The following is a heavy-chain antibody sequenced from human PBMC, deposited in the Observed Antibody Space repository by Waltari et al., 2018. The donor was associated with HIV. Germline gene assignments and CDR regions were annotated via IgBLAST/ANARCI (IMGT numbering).Heavy chain of an antibody. CDR2: IIPILGIA. Sequence: QVQLVQSGAEVKKPGSSVKVSCKASGGTFSSYTISWVRQAPGQGLEWMGRIIPILGIANDAQKFQGRVTITADKSTSTAYMELSSLRSEDTAVYYCARAVSSDDYGGYWGQGTLVTVSS. J-gene: IGHJ4*02. CDR1: GGTFSSYT. V-gene: IGHV1-69*02. CDR3: ARAVSSDDYGGY. D-gene: IGHD2-15*01.